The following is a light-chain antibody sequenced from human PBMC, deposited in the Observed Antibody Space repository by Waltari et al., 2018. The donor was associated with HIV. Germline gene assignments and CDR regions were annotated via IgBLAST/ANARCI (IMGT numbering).Light chain of an antibody. J-gene: IGLJ2*01. CDR3: ATHPTTDFFL. Sequence: HSALTQPASVSGSPGQSVTISCSGISFEAGIYNFFSWYQQHPAKAPRLILYGVVNPSPGTPYRFSGSKSGDTASLTISGLQSDDEAYYSCATHPTTDFFLFGGGTKLTVL. CDR2: GVV. CDR1: SFEAGIYNF. V-gene: IGLV2-14*01.